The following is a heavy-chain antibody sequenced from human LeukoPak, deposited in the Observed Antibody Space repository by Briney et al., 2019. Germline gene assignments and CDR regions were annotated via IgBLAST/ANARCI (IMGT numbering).Heavy chain of an antibody. CDR1: GTSITSGSYF. J-gene: IGHJ3*01. D-gene: IGHD3-22*01. CDR3: ARAREFYSDSNAYEV. CDR2: IYSSGRT. V-gene: IGHV4-61*02. Sequence: SETLSLTCTISGTSITSGSYFWSWIRQPAGNELEWLGLIYSSGRTNYNPSLKSRVTFSVDTSKNQFSLKLRSVTAADTAVYYRARAREFYSDSNAYEVWGQGTRVTVSS.